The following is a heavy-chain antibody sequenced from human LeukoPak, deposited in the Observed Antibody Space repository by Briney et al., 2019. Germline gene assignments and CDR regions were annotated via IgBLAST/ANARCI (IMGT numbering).Heavy chain of an antibody. Sequence: GGSLRLSCAASGFTFSSYAMSWVRQAPGKGLEWVSAISGSGGSTYYADSVKGRFTISRDNSKNTLYLQMNSLRAEDTAVYCCAKVLVAGIWNWFDPWGQGTLVTVSS. D-gene: IGHD6-19*01. CDR3: AKVLVAGIWNWFDP. V-gene: IGHV3-23*01. J-gene: IGHJ5*02. CDR1: GFTFSSYA. CDR2: ISGSGGST.